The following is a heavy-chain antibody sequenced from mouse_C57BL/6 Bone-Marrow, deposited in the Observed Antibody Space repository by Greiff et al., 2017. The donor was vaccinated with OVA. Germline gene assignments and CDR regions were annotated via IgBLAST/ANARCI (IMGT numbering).Heavy chain of an antibody. Sequence: QVQLQQSGAELVRPGASVKLSCKASGYTLTSYCINWVKQRPGQGLEWIGEIYPRSGNTDYNEKFKGKATLTADKSSSTAYMELRSLTSEDSAVYSGALSQYFDVWGTGTTVTVSS. J-gene: IGHJ1*03. CDR1: GYTLTSYC. CDR2: IYPRSGNT. CDR3: ALSQYFDV. V-gene: IGHV1-81*01.